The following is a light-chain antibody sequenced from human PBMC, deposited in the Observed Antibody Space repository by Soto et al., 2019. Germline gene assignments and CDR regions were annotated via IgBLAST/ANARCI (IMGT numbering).Light chain of an antibody. V-gene: IGKV1-39*01. CDR3: QQSYSTPLT. J-gene: IGKJ3*01. CDR2: AAS. CDR1: QSIRNY. Sequence: DIQMTQSPSSLSASVGDSVTITCRASQSIRNYLNWYQQKPGKAPKLLVYAASSLQSGVPSRFSGSGSGTDFTLTISSLQPEDFATYYCQQSYSTPLTFGPGTKVDIK.